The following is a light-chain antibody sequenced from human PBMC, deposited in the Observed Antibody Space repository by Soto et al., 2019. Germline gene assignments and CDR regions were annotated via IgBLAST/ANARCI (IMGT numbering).Light chain of an antibody. CDR1: SIDVGGYSY. CDR3: SQYTSSSNYVL. CDR2: DVD. V-gene: IGLV2-14*03. J-gene: IGLJ2*01. Sequence: QSALTQPASVSGSPGQSITISCTVSSIDVGGYSYVSWYQHHPGKAPKLMLYDVDNRPSGVSNRFSGSKSGNTASLTISRLQAKDEDDYYYSQYTSSSNYVLFGGGKKGTVL.